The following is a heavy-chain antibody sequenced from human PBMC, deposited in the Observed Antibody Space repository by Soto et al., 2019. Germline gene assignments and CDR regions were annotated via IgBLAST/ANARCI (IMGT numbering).Heavy chain of an antibody. D-gene: IGHD4-17*01. CDR2: ISGSGGST. Sequence: GGSLRLSCAASGFTFSSYAMSWVRQAPGKGLEWVSAISGSGGSTYYADSVKGRFTISRDNSKNTLYLQMNSLRAEDTAVYYCAKAFLKFRHTVNWFDPWCQGILVTVS. CDR3: AKAFLKFRHTVNWFDP. V-gene: IGHV3-23*01. J-gene: IGHJ5*02. CDR1: GFTFSSYA.